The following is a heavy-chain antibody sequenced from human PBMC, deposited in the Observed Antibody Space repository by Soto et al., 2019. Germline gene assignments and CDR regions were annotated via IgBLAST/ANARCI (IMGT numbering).Heavy chain of an antibody. CDR1: GFTFSSYW. CDR3: AKAYCSGGSCYFYDAFDI. V-gene: IGHV3-23*04. Sequence: EVQLVESGGGLVQPGGSLRLSCAASGFTFSSYWMHWVRQAPGKGLVWVSAISGSGGSTYYADSVKGRFTISRDNSKNTLYXQMNSLRAEDTAVYYCAKAYCSGGSCYFYDAFDIWGQGTMVTVSS. J-gene: IGHJ3*02. D-gene: IGHD2-15*01. CDR2: ISGSGGST.